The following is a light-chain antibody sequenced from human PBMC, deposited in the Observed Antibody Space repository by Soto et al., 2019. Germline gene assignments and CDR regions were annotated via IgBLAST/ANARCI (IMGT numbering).Light chain of an antibody. V-gene: IGKV1-9*01. Sequence: DIQLTQSPSFLSASVGDRVTITCRASQGIRSYLAWYQQRPGKAPELLIYGASTLRPGGASRFSGSGSGTEFTLTISSLQPEDFATYFCQQSYSTPLYTFGQGTKLEIK. J-gene: IGKJ2*01. CDR3: QQSYSTPLYT. CDR2: GAS. CDR1: QGIRSY.